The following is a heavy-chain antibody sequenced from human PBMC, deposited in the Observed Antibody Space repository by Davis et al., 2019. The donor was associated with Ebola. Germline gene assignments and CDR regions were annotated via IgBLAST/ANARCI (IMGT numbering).Heavy chain of an antibody. CDR3: ARDHNWSFDY. J-gene: IGHJ4*02. V-gene: IGHV3-48*02. D-gene: IGHD1-20*01. Sequence: PGGSLRLSCAASAFTFSTYTMNWVRQAPGKGPEWVSYIRGSDNTIYYADSVRGRFTISRDNAENSLYLQMDSLRDEDTAVYYCARDHNWSFDYWGQGTLVTVSS. CDR2: IRGSDNTI. CDR1: AFTFSTYT.